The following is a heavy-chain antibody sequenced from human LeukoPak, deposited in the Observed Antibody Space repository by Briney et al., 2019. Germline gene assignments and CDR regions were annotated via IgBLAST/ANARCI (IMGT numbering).Heavy chain of an antibody. J-gene: IGHJ3*02. V-gene: IGHV1-46*01. CDR2: INPSGGAT. CDR1: GYTFPRYY. Sequence: ASVKVSCKASGYTFPRYYLHWVRQAPGQGLEWVGIINPSGGATNYAQKFQGRVTTTKHTSTSTVYMELSSLRSEDTAVYYCARDWNWGSSDAFDIWGQGTMVTVSS. D-gene: IGHD7-27*01. CDR3: ARDWNWGSSDAFDI.